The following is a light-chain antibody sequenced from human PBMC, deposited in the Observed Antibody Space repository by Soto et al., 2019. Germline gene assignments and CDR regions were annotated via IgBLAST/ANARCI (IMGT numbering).Light chain of an antibody. Sequence: DIQMTQSPSSLSASVGDRVTITCRASQSSGSYLNWYQKNPGKAPKLLIYAASSLQSGVPSRFSASGYGTDFTLTISSLQPEDFATYYCQQSYSTITFGQGTRLEI. J-gene: IGKJ5*01. CDR1: QSSGSY. V-gene: IGKV1-39*01. CDR2: AAS. CDR3: QQSYSTIT.